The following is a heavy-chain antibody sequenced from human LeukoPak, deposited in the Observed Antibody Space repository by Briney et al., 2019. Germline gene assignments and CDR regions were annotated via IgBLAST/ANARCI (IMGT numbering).Heavy chain of an antibody. CDR1: GGSISSYY. V-gene: IGHV4-59*08. J-gene: IGHJ3*02. CDR3: AGPLYYYDSSGPDLGAFDI. D-gene: IGHD3-22*01. Sequence: SETLSLTCTVSGGSISSYYWSWIRQPPGKGLEWIGYIYYGGSTNYNPSLKSRVTISVDTSKNQFSLKLSSVTAADTAVYYCAGPLYYYDSSGPDLGAFDIWGQGTMVTVSS. CDR2: IYYGGST.